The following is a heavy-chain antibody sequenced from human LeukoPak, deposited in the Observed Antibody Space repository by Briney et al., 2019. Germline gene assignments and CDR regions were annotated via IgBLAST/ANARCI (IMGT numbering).Heavy chain of an antibody. J-gene: IGHJ5*02. CDR3: AKSAGFTWFDP. Sequence: PGRSLRLSCAASGFTFDDYAMHWVRQAPGKGLEWVSGISWNSISIGYADSVKGRFTISRDNAKNSLYLQMNSLRAEDTALYYCAKSAGFTWFDPWGQGTLVTVSS. V-gene: IGHV3-9*01. CDR2: ISWNSISI. D-gene: IGHD6-25*01. CDR1: GFTFDDYA.